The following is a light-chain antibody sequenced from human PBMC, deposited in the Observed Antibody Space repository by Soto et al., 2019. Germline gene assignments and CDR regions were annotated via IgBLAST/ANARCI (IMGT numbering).Light chain of an antibody. CDR1: QSVSRY. J-gene: IGKJ1*01. Sequence: IVLTQSPATLSLSPGERATLSCRASQSVSRYLAWYQQKPGQAPRLLIYDASKRATGIPARFSGSGFGTDFTLTISSLEPEDFAVYYCQQYGSSGTFGQGTKVEIK. CDR3: QQYGSSGT. CDR2: DAS. V-gene: IGKV3-11*01.